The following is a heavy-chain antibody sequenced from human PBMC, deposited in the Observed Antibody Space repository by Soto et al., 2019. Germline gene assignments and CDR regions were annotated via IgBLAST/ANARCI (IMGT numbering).Heavy chain of an antibody. J-gene: IGHJ6*02. V-gene: IGHV1-69*01. CDR1: GGTFSSYA. CDR3: ARRIYCSSTSCFRRYYYGMDV. Sequence: QVQLVQSGAEVKKPGSSVKVSCKASGGTFSSYAISWVRQAPGQGLEWMGGIIPIFGTANYAQKFQGRVTITADESTSTAYMELSSLRSEDTAVYYCARRIYCSSTSCFRRYYYGMDVWGQGTTVTVSS. D-gene: IGHD2-2*01. CDR2: IIPIFGTA.